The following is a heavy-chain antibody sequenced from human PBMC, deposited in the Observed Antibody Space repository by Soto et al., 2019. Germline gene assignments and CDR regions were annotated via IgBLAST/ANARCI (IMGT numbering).Heavy chain of an antibody. J-gene: IGHJ5*02. CDR1: GGSVGSGSYY. Sequence: SETLSLTCTVSGGSVGSGSYYWSWIRQPLGKGLEWIGYIYYSGNTDYNPSLRGRATISVDKAKNHFSMQLTSVTSADTAIYYCARDSVLAYYSEHRNPCWFDPSGPGTLVTVSS. CDR3: ARDSVLAYYSEHRNPCWFDP. CDR2: IYYSGNT. D-gene: IGHD4-4*01. V-gene: IGHV4-61*03.